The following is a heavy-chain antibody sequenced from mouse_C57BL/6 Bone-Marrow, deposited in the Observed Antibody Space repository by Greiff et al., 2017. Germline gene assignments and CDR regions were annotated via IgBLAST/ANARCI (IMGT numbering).Heavy chain of an antibody. D-gene: IGHD2-1*01. CDR3: ANDGNSWYFDV. CDR1: GFSLTSYG. V-gene: IGHV2-5*01. Sequence: VQLQQSGPGLVQPSQCLSITCTASGFSLTSYGVHWVRQSPGKGLEWLGVIWRGGSTDYNTAFMSRLSITKDNSKSQVCFKMNSLQADDTAIYYCANDGNSWYFDVWGTGTTVTVAS. J-gene: IGHJ1*03. CDR2: IWRGGST.